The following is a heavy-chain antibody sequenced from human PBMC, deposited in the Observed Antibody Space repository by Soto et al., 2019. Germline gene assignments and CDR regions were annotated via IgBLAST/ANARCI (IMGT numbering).Heavy chain of an antibody. Sequence: EVQLLESGGGLVQPGGSLRLSCAASGFTFSSYAMSWVRQAPGKGLEWVSAFRGDGTGAHYADSVKGRFTVSRDNSKNSLYLHMSSLRAGDTAVYYCTKLPQYDILTGYLNYFDYWGQGTLVTVSS. CDR3: TKLPQYDILTGYLNYFDY. D-gene: IGHD3-9*01. J-gene: IGHJ4*02. CDR2: FRGDGTGA. CDR1: GFTFSSYA. V-gene: IGHV3-23*01.